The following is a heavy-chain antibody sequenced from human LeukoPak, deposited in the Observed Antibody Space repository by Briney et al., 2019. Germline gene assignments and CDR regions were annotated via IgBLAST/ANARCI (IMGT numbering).Heavy chain of an antibody. J-gene: IGHJ3*02. CDR2: IYSGGST. V-gene: IGHV3-66*01. CDR1: GFTVSSNY. Sequence: SGGSVRLSCAASGFTVSSNYMSWVRQAPGKGLEWVSIIYSGGSTYYADSVKGRFTISRDNSKNTLYLQMNSLRAEDTAVYYCAKVPWVVAAVDAFDIWGQGTMVTVSS. D-gene: IGHD2-15*01. CDR3: AKVPWVVAAVDAFDI.